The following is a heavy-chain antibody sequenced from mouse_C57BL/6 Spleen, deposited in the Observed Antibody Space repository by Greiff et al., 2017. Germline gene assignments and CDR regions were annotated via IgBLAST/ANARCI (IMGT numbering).Heavy chain of an antibody. V-gene: IGHV5-4*03. Sequence: EVKLMESGGGLVKPGGSLKLSCAASGFTFSSYAMSWVRQTPEKRLEWVATISDGGSYTYYPDNVKGRFTISRDNAKNNLYLQMSHLKSEDTAMYYCARRGYGSRYFDVWGTGTTVTVSS. CDR2: ISDGGSYT. CDR3: ARRGYGSRYFDV. CDR1: GFTFSSYA. J-gene: IGHJ1*03. D-gene: IGHD1-1*01.